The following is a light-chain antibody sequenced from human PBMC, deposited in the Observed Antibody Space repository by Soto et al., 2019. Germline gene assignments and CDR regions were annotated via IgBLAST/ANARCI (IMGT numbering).Light chain of an antibody. CDR2: DAS. Sequence: EIVLTQSPATLSMSPGERATLSCRASQSVSSYLAWYQQKPGQAPRLLIYDASNRATGIPARFSGSGSGTDFTITISTLEPEHFAVYYCQQRSNWPLALTFGVGTKVEIK. CDR1: QSVSSY. V-gene: IGKV3-11*01. J-gene: IGKJ4*01. CDR3: QQRSNWPLALT.